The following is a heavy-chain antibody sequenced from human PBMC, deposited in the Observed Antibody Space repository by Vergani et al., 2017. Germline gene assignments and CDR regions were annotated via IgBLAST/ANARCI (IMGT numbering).Heavy chain of an antibody. CDR2: ISAYNGNT. V-gene: IGHV1-18*01. CDR1: GYTFTSYG. D-gene: IGHD6-13*01. J-gene: IGHJ5*02. CDR3: ARAGGGLLAAAGTGNWFDP. Sequence: QVQLVQSGAEVKKPGASVKVSCKASGYTFTSYGISWVRQAPGQGLEWMGWISAYNGNTNYAQKLKGRVTMTTDTSTSTAYMELRSLRSDDTPVYYWARAGGGLLAAAGTGNWFDPWGQGTLVTVSS.